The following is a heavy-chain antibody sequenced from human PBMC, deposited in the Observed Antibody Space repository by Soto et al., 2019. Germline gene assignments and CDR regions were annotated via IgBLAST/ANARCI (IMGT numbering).Heavy chain of an antibody. J-gene: IGHJ6*02. CDR2: IYYSGST. V-gene: IGHV4-31*03. D-gene: IGHD2-2*01. Sequence: PSETLSLTCTFSCGSISSGGYYWSWIRQHPGKGLEWIGYIYYSGSTYYNPSLKSRVTISVDTSKNQFSLKLSSVTAADTAVYYCARVMPYYYGMDVWGQGTTVTVSS. CDR1: CGSISSGGYY. CDR3: ARVMPYYYGMDV.